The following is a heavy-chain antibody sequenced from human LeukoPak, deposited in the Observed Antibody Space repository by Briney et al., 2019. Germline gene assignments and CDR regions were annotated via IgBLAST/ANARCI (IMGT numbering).Heavy chain of an antibody. J-gene: IGHJ3*02. CDR2: ISTNNKTI. Sequence: GGSLRLSCVGSGFTFSRYSLNWVRQAPGKGLGGVSYISTNNKTIKYADSVKGRFAISRDNAKDFLYLQMTSLRAEDTAVYYCASYFDSTGYFKEGYAIWGRGTLVTVSS. V-gene: IGHV3-48*01. CDR1: GFTFSRYS. D-gene: IGHD3-22*01. CDR3: ASYFDSTGYFKEGYAI.